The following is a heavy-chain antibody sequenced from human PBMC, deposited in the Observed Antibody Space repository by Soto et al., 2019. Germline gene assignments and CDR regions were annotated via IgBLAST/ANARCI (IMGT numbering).Heavy chain of an antibody. CDR2: ISSSSSYI. V-gene: IGHV3-21*01. D-gene: IGHD6-13*01. Sequence: GGSLRLSCAASGFTFSSYSMNWVRQAPGKGLEWVSSISSSSSYIYYADSVKGRFTISRDNAKNSLYLQMNSLRAEDTAVYYCARGQQLVLEADWFDPWGQGTLVTVSS. CDR3: ARGQQLVLEADWFDP. J-gene: IGHJ5*02. CDR1: GFTFSSYS.